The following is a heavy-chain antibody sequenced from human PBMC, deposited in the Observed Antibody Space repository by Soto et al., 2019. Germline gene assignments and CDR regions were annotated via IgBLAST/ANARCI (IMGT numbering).Heavy chain of an antibody. Sequence: EVQLVESGGGLVKPGGSLRLSCAASGFTFSSYSMNWVRQAPGKGLEWVSSISSSSSYIYYADSVKGRFTISRDNAKNSLYLQMNSLRAEDTAVYYCARDPHYDILTGYYNDAFDIWGQGTMVTVSS. CDR1: GFTFSSYS. CDR3: ARDPHYDILTGYYNDAFDI. V-gene: IGHV3-21*01. D-gene: IGHD3-9*01. J-gene: IGHJ3*02. CDR2: ISSSSSYI.